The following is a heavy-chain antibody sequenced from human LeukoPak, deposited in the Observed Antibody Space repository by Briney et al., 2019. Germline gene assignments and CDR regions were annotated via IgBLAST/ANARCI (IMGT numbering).Heavy chain of an antibody. V-gene: IGHV1-69*01. CDR3: AVTEPVPAAISRRFDP. Sequence: SVKVSCKASGGAFSSYAISWVRQAPGQGLEWMGGIIPIFGTANYAQKFQGRVTITADESTSTAYMELSSLRSEDTAVYYCAVTEPVPAAISRRFDPWGQGTLVTVSS. D-gene: IGHD2-2*02. J-gene: IGHJ5*02. CDR2: IIPIFGTA. CDR1: GGAFSSYA.